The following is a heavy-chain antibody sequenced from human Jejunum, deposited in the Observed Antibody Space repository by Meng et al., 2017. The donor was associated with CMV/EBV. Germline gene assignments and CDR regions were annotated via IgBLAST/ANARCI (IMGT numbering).Heavy chain of an antibody. Sequence: CKASVYPFSGYYIHWVRQAPGQGLEWIGWINPNSGGTNFAEKFQGRVTLTRDTSITTYYMELSSLTSDDTAVYYCTRRGAVAGTLDYWGQGTLVTVSS. J-gene: IGHJ4*02. CDR3: TRRGAVAGTLDY. D-gene: IGHD6-19*01. CDR1: VYPFSGYY. V-gene: IGHV1-2*02. CDR2: INPNSGGT.